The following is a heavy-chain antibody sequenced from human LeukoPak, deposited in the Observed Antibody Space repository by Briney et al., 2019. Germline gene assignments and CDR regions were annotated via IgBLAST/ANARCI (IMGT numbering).Heavy chain of an antibody. Sequence: GGSLRLSCAASGFTFSSYAMSWVRQAPGKGLEWVSAISGSGGSSYYADSVKGRFTTSRDNSKNTLYLQMNSLRAEDTAVYYCAKVGDYYDSSGLNVYYFDYWGQGTLVTVSS. CDR1: GFTFSSYA. CDR3: AKVGDYYDSSGLNVYYFDY. D-gene: IGHD3-22*01. J-gene: IGHJ4*02. CDR2: ISGSGGSS. V-gene: IGHV3-23*01.